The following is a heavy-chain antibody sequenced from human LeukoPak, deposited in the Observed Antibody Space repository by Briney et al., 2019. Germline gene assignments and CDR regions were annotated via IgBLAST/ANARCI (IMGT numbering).Heavy chain of an antibody. J-gene: IGHJ5*02. V-gene: IGHV5-51*01. D-gene: IGHD1-1*01. CDR2: IFPGDSDT. Sequence: GESPEISCKGSGYTFTSYWIAWVRQLPGKGLEWMGIIFPGDSDTRYSPSFQGQVTISADKSITTAYLQWNSLKASDTAIYYCARHGERGGLDPWGQGTLVTVSS. CDR3: ARHGERGGLDP. CDR1: GYTFTSYW.